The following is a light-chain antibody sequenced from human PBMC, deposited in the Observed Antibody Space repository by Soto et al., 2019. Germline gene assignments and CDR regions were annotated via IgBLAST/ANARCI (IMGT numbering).Light chain of an antibody. J-gene: IGKJ1*01. CDR2: SAS. CDR3: QQYGNSRWT. Sequence: ESVLTQSPGTLSLSPGERATLSCRASQRVSSGYVAWYQQKPGQAPRLLIYSASHRATGIPDRFSGSESGTDFTLTISRLEPEDFAVYYCQQYGNSRWTFGQGTKVDIK. CDR1: QRVSSGY. V-gene: IGKV3-20*01.